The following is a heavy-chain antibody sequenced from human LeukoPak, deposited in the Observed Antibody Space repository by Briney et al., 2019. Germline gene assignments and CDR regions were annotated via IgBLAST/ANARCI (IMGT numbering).Heavy chain of an antibody. Sequence: SETLFLTCTASGGSISSSSYYWGWIRQPPGKGLEWIGSIYYSGSTYYNPSLKSRVTISVDTSKNQFSLKLSSVTAADTAVYYCAIEGDDFWSGYYGGMDVWGQGTTVTVSS. CDR1: GGSISSSSYY. V-gene: IGHV4-39*01. CDR2: IYYSGST. D-gene: IGHD3-3*01. J-gene: IGHJ6*02. CDR3: AIEGDDFWSGYYGGMDV.